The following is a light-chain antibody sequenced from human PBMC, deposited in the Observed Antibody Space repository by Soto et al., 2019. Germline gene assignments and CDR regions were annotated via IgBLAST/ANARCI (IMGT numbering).Light chain of an antibody. CDR1: SANIGRNT. CDR3: AAWDDSLNGVV. V-gene: IGLV1-44*01. J-gene: IGLJ2*01. Sequence: QSVLTQPPSASGTPGQRGTISCSGSSANIGRNTVNWYQQLPGTAPKLLIYSNNQRPSGVPDRFSGSKSGTSASLAISGLQSEDEADYYCAAWDDSLNGVVFGGGTKVTVL. CDR2: SNN.